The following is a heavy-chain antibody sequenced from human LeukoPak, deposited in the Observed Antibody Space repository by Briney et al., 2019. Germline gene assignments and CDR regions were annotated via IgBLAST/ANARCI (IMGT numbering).Heavy chain of an antibody. D-gene: IGHD2-2*01. J-gene: IGHJ3*02. CDR1: GGSISSSSYY. CDR2: IYYSGST. Sequence: SETLSLTCTVSGGSISSSSYYWGWIRQPPGKRLEWIGSIYYSGSTYHNPSLKSRVTISVDTSKNQFSLKLSSVTAADTAVYYCARGIVVVPPATDGDAFDIWGQGTMVSVFS. CDR3: ARGIVVVPPATDGDAFDI. V-gene: IGHV4-39*01.